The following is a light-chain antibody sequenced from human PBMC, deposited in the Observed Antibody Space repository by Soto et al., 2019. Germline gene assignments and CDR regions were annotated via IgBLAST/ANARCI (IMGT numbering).Light chain of an antibody. CDR1: QSVSTY. CDR3: QQRSNWPPVFT. J-gene: IGKJ2*01. V-gene: IGKV3-11*01. Sequence: FVLTQSPATLSLSPGERATLSCRASQSVSTYLAWYQQKPGLAPRLLIYDASNRATGIPARFSGSGSGTDFTLTISSLEPEDFAVYYCQQRSNWPPVFTFGQGTKLEIK. CDR2: DAS.